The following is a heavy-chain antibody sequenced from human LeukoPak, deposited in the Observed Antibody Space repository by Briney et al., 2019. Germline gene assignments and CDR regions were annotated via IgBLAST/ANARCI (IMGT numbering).Heavy chain of an antibody. CDR1: GFTFSNHT. Sequence: GRSLRLPCAASGFTFSNHTMHWVRQAPGKGLEWVAVISYDGSNEYYADSVKGRFTISRHISKNTLYLQMNSLRADDTAVYFCATNSGYDYLLPFDYWGQGTLVTVSS. CDR2: ISYDGSNE. D-gene: IGHD5-12*01. CDR3: ATNSGYDYLLPFDY. J-gene: IGHJ4*02. V-gene: IGHV3-30-3*01.